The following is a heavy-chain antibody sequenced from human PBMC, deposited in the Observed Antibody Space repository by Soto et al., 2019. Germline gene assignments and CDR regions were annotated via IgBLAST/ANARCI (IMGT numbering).Heavy chain of an antibody. Sequence: SQTLSLTCTVSGGSISSGGYYWSWIRQHPGKGLEWIGYIYYSGSTYYNPSLKSRVTISVDTSKKQFSLKLSSVTAADTAVYYCAREGSDQDTGMGYYGMDVWGQGTTVTVSS. CDR2: IYYSGST. D-gene: IGHD5-18*01. CDR3: AREGSDQDTGMGYYGMDV. J-gene: IGHJ6*02. CDR1: GGSISSGGYY. V-gene: IGHV4-31*03.